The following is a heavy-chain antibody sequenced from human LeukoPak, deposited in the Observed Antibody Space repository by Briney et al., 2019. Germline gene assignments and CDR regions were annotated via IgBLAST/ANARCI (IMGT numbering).Heavy chain of an antibody. CDR1: GFSFSTDD. J-gene: IGHJ4*02. CDR2: VSGRGDNP. Sequence: GGSLRLSCVGSGFSFSTDDMTWVRQAPGKGPEWVSVVSGRGDNPYYADSVKGRFTISRDNSKNTLYLQMNSLRAEDTAVYYCAKVRSRIAAAGTSVYYFDYWGQGTLVTVSS. V-gene: IGHV3-23*01. CDR3: AKVRSRIAAAGTSVYYFDY. D-gene: IGHD6-13*01.